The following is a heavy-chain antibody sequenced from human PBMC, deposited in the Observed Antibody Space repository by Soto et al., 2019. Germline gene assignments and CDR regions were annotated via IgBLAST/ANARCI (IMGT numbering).Heavy chain of an antibody. V-gene: IGHV4-4*02. D-gene: IGHD2-15*01. J-gene: IGHJ4*02. Sequence: SETLSLTCAVSSGSISSSNWWSWVRQPPGKGLEWIGEIYHSGSTNYNPYLKSRVTISVDKSKNQFSMKLSSVTSAYTAVYYCARMVDCSGGSCYFDYWGQGTLVTVS. CDR1: SGSISSSNW. CDR2: IYHSGST. CDR3: ARMVDCSGGSCYFDY.